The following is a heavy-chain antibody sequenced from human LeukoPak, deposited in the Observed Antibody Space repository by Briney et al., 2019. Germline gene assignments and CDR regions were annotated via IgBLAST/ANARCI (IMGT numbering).Heavy chain of an antibody. J-gene: IGHJ2*01. CDR2: IYYSGST. V-gene: IGHV4-59*01. CDR1: GGSISSYY. D-gene: IGHD6-13*01. Sequence: SETQSLTCTVSGGSISSYYWSWIRQPPGKGLEWIGYIYYSGSTNYNPSLKSRVTISVDTSKNQFSLKLSSVTAADTAVYYCARVRDSSSWYRNWYFDLWGRGTLVTVSS. CDR3: ARVRDSSSWYRNWYFDL.